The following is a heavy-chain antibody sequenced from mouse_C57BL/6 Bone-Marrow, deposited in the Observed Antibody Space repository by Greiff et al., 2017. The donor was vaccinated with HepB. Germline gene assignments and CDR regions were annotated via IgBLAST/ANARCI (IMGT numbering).Heavy chain of an antibody. CDR2: IYPGSGST. CDR1: GYTFTSYW. D-gene: IGHD1-1*01. V-gene: IGHV1-55*01. J-gene: IGHJ3*01. CDR3: ARSLYGSSRFAY. Sequence: QVQLQQSGAELVKPGASVKMSCKASGYTFTSYWITWVKQRPGQGLEWIGDIYPGSGSTNYNEKFKSKATLTVDTSSSTAYMQLSSLTSEDSAVYYCARSLYGSSRFAYWGQGTLVTVSA.